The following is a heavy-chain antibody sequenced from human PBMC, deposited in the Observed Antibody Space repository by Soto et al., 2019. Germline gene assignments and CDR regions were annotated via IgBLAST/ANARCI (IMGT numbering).Heavy chain of an antibody. D-gene: IGHD4-17*01. J-gene: IGHJ6*02. CDR2: INSDGSST. Sequence: PGGSLRLSCAASGFTFSSYWMHWVRQAPGKGLVWVSRINSDGSSTSYADSVKGRFTISRDNAKNTLYLQMNSLRAEDTAVYYCAREKGDYGAYYGMDVWGQGTTVTVSS. CDR3: AREKGDYGAYYGMDV. CDR1: GFTFSSYW. V-gene: IGHV3-74*01.